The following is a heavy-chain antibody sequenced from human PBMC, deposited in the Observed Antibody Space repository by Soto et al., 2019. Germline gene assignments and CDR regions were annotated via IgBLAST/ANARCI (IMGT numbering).Heavy chain of an antibody. V-gene: IGHV1-69*12. Sequence: QVQLVQSGAEVKKPGSSVKVSCKASGGTFSSYAISWVRQAPGQGLEWMGGIIPIFGTANYAQKFQGRVTITADESTSTAYMELSSLRSEDTAVYYCASLQRGYCISTSCYNWYFDLWGRGTLVTVSS. D-gene: IGHD2-2*02. CDR3: ASLQRGYCISTSCYNWYFDL. J-gene: IGHJ2*01. CDR1: GGTFSSYA. CDR2: IIPIFGTA.